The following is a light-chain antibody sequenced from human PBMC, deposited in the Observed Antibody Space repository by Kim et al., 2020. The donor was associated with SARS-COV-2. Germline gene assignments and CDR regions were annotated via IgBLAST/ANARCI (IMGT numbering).Light chain of an antibody. CDR3: QSYDSSLSDVV. CDR1: SPNIGAGYD. CDR2: GNN. Sequence: RVTISCTVSSPNIGAGYDVHWYQQLPGRAPKILIYGNNNRPSGVPDRFSGSKSGTSASLAITGLQAEDEADYYCQSYDSSLSDVVFGGGTQLTVL. J-gene: IGLJ2*01. V-gene: IGLV1-40*01.